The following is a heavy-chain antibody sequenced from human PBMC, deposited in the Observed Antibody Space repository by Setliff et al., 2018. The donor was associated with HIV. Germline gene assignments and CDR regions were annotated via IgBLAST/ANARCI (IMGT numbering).Heavy chain of an antibody. V-gene: IGHV4-30-4*01. D-gene: IGHD3-9*01. CDR3: ARGPVRFDWLLSSVDYYYMDV. CDR2: ISYSGGS. CDR1: GDSISSDAYY. J-gene: IGHJ6*03. Sequence: SETLSLTCTVSGDSISSDAYYWSWIRQHPEKGLEWVGYISYSGGSYYNPSLKSRVTISVDTSKNQFSLKVSSVTAADAAVYYCARGPVRFDWLLSSVDYYYMDVWGKGTTVTVSS.